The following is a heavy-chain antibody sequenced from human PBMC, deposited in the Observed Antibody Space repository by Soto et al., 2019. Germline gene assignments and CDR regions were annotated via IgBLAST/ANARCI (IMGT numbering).Heavy chain of an antibody. CDR2: TWYDGINK. D-gene: IGHD6-13*01. Sequence: QVLLVESGGGVVRPGGSLSLSCAASGFSFGRFGMHWVRQAPGKGLEWVAVTWYDGINKDYAESVTGRFTISRDNSKNTLYLHMNGLRPDDTATYYCARDREQMLDFWGQGTLVFVSS. V-gene: IGHV3-33*01. J-gene: IGHJ4*02. CDR3: ARDREQMLDF. CDR1: GFSFGRFG.